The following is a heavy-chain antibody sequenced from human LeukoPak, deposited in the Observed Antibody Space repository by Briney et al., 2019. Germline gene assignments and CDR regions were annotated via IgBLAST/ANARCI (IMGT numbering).Heavy chain of an antibody. Sequence: SQTLSLTCAISGDSVSSKNGAWNWIRQSPSRGLEWLGRTYYRSKWYDDYADSVKGRITISPDTSKNQFSLHVYSVTPEDTAVYYCARDLGTSGRYTFDFWGQGTLVTVSS. J-gene: IGHJ4*02. CDR2: TYYRSKWYD. D-gene: IGHD6-19*01. V-gene: IGHV6-1*01. CDR1: GDSVSSKNGA. CDR3: ARDLGTSGRYTFDF.